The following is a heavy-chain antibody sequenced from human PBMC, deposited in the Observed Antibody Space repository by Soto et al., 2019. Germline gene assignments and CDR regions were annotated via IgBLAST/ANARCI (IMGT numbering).Heavy chain of an antibody. Sequence: GGSLRLSCAASGFTFSSYAMTWVRQAPGKGLEWVSGISGSGDSTYYADSVKGRFTISRDDFKNRLFLQMDSLRAEDTALYYCARDWGSDYGGLLDSWGQGTLVTVSS. CDR3: ARDWGSDYGGLLDS. V-gene: IGHV3-23*01. CDR1: GFTFSSYA. CDR2: ISGSGDST. J-gene: IGHJ4*02. D-gene: IGHD4-17*01.